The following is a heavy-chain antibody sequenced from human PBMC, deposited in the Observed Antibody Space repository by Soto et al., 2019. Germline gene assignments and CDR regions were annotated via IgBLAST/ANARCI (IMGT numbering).Heavy chain of an antibody. V-gene: IGHV4-31*03. J-gene: IGHJ6*02. D-gene: IGHD6-13*01. CDR1: GGSISSGGYY. Sequence: QVQLQESGPGLVKPSQTLSLTCTVSGGSISSGGYYWSWIRQHPGKGLEWIGYIYYSGSTYYNPSLKSRVTISVDTSKNQFSLKLGSVTAADTAVYYCARLHPYSSSWYPYGMDVWGQGTTVTVSS. CDR2: IYYSGST. CDR3: ARLHPYSSSWYPYGMDV.